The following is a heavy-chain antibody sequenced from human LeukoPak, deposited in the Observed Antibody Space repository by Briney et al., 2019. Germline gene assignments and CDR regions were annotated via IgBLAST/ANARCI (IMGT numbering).Heavy chain of an antibody. Sequence: GGSLRLSCAASGFTVSSNYMSWVRQAPGKGLEWVSVIYTGGNTYYADSVKGRFTISRDNPKNTLYLQMNSLRAEDTALYYCARDPGSINGMDVWGQGTTVTVSS. CDR1: GFTVSSNY. CDR2: IYTGGNT. D-gene: IGHD2/OR15-2a*01. CDR3: ARDPGSINGMDV. J-gene: IGHJ6*02. V-gene: IGHV3-66*01.